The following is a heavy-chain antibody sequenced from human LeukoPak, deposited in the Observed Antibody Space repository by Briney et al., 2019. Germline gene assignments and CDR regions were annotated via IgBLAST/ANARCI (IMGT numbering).Heavy chain of an antibody. Sequence: PGGSLRLSCAASGFTFNSYWMHWARQAPGKGLVWVSRINSDGSRTAYADSVKGRFSISRDNAKNTLYLQMNSLRVEDTAVYYCARGYGDWFDPWGQGTLVTVSS. V-gene: IGHV3-74*01. D-gene: IGHD3-10*01. CDR2: INSDGSRT. J-gene: IGHJ5*02. CDR3: ARGYGDWFDP. CDR1: GFTFNSYW.